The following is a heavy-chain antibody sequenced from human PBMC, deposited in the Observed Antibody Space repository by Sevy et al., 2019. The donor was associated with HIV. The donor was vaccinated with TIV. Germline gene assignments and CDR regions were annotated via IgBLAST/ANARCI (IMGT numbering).Heavy chain of an antibody. D-gene: IGHD3-22*01. CDR2: ISSSSSYI. CDR3: ARDASAYYYDKGYFDY. J-gene: IGHJ4*02. CDR1: GFTFSSYS. Sequence: GGSLRLSCAASGFTFSSYSMNWVRQAPGKGLEWVSSISSSSSYIYYADSVKGRFTISRDNAKNSLYLQMNSLRAEDTAVYYCARDASAYYYDKGYFDYWGQGTLVTVSS. V-gene: IGHV3-21*01.